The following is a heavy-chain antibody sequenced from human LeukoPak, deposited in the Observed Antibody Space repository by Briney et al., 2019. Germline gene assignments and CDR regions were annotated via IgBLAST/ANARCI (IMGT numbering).Heavy chain of an antibody. CDR1: GFTFSSYW. CDR3: ARESLGDYVWGSYHH. V-gene: IGHV3-7*01. D-gene: IGHD3-16*02. J-gene: IGHJ5*02. CDR2: IKQDGSEK. Sequence: GSLRLSCAAPGFTFSSYWMSWVRQAPGKGLEWVANIKQDGSEKYYVDSVKGRFTISRDNAKNSLYLQMNSLRAEDTAVYYCARESLGDYVWGSYHHWGQGTLVTVSS.